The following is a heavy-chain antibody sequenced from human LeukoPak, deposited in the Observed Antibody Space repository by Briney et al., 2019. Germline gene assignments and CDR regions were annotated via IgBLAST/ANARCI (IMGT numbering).Heavy chain of an antibody. CDR1: GGSISSYY. CDR2: IYYSGST. V-gene: IGHV4-59*01. CDR3: ARDTMVRGVINANWFDP. D-gene: IGHD3-10*01. J-gene: IGHJ5*02. Sequence: SETLSLTCTVSGGSISSYYWSWIRQPPGEGLEWIGYIYYSGSTNYNPSLKSRVTISVDTSKNQFSLKLSSVTAADTAVYYCARDTMVRGVINANWFDPWGQGTLVTVSS.